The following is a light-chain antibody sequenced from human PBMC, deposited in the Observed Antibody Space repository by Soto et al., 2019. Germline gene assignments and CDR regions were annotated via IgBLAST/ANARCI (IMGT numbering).Light chain of an antibody. CDR3: QQYESYSPLT. Sequence: DIQMTQSPSILSASVGDRVTITWRASQSIRSWLAWYQQKPGKAPKLRIYDAYSLESGVPSRFSGKRSETEFTLTIAGLQPEDFATYYCQQYESYSPLTFGGGTKVEIK. CDR1: QSIRSW. CDR2: DAY. J-gene: IGKJ4*01. V-gene: IGKV1-5*01.